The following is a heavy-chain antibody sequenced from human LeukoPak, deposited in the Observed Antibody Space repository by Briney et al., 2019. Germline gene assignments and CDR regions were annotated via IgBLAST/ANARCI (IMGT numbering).Heavy chain of an antibody. D-gene: IGHD2-2*02. Sequence: SVTVSFKASGGTFSSYAISWVRQAPGQGLEWMGGIIPIFGTANYAQKFQGRVTITADESTSTAYMELSSLRSEDTAVYYCARDPQYCSSTSCYTSPPYYYYGMDVWGQGTTVTVSS. V-gene: IGHV1-69*13. CDR2: IIPIFGTA. J-gene: IGHJ6*02. CDR3: ARDPQYCSSTSCYTSPPYYYYGMDV. CDR1: GGTFSSYA.